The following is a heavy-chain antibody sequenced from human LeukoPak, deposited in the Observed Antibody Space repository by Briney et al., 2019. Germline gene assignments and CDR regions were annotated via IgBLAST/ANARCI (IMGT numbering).Heavy chain of an antibody. CDR1: GFTVSNNY. V-gene: IGHV3-66*01. CDR3: ARDPTGTT. Sequence: GGSLRLSCAASGFTVSNNYMSWVRQAPGEGLEWVSVIYSAGTTYYADSVRGRFTISRDNSKNTLYLQMNSLRAEDTAVYYCARDPTGTTWGQGTLVTVSS. CDR2: IYSAGTT. D-gene: IGHD2-8*01. J-gene: IGHJ5*02.